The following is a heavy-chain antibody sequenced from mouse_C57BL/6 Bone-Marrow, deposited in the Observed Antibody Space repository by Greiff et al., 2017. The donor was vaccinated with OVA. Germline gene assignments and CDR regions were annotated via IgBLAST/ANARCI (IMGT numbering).Heavy chain of an antibody. V-gene: IGHV5-6*01. CDR3: ARLLLYYYAMDY. CDR2: ISSGGSYT. D-gene: IGHD1-1*01. J-gene: IGHJ4*01. CDR1: GFTFSSYG. Sequence: EVMLVESGGDLVKPGGSLKLSCAASGFTFSSYGMSWVRQTPDKRLEWVATISSGGSYTYYPDSVKGRFTVSRDNAKNTLYLQMSSLKSEDTAMYYCARLLLYYYAMDYWGQGTSVTVSS.